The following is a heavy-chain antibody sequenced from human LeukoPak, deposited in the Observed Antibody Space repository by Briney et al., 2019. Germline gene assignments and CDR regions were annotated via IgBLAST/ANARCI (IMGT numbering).Heavy chain of an antibody. V-gene: IGHV3-7*01. J-gene: IGHJ3*02. CDR3: ARAPIDSNSWYHAFDI. CDR1: GFTFSSYW. D-gene: IGHD6-13*01. CDR2: VQQGGSHK. Sequence: GGSLRLSCAASGFTFSSYWMGWVRQAPGKGLEWVANVQQGGSHKYYVDSVKGRFTISRDNAKNSLYLQMNSLRAEDTAVYYCARAPIDSNSWYHAFDIWGQGTMVTVSS.